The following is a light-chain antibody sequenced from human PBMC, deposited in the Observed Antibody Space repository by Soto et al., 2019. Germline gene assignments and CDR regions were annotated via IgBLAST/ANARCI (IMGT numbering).Light chain of an antibody. CDR2: EVS. Sequence: QSALTQPASVSGSPGQSITISCTGTSSDVGGYDYVSWYQLHPGKAPKLMVFEVSNRPSGVSYRFSGSKSGNTASLTISGLQAEDEAAYFCSSYSIRTAYLFGTGTKLTVL. J-gene: IGLJ1*01. CDR3: SSYSIRTAYL. V-gene: IGLV2-14*01. CDR1: SSDVGGYDY.